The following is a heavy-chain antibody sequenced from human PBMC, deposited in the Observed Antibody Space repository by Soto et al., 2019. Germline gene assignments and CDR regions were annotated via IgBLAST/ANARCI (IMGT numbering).Heavy chain of an antibody. D-gene: IGHD3-3*01. CDR3: ARVNYDLTLEYYFDS. Sequence: EVQLVESGGGLIQPGGSLRLSCAASGFIVSSNYMSWVRQAPGKGLEWVSVLYTGGNTYYADSVKGRFTISRDKPKNILYLQMNSLRAEDTAVYYCARVNYDLTLEYYFDSWGQGILVTVSS. J-gene: IGHJ4*02. CDR1: GFIVSSNY. V-gene: IGHV3-53*01. CDR2: LYTGGNT.